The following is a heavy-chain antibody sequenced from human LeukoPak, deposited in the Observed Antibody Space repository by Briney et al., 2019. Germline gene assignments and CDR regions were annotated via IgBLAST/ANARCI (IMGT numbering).Heavy chain of an antibody. V-gene: IGHV3-30*03. Sequence: GGSLRLSCAASGFTFSTSGMHWVRQAPGKGLEWVAVTAYDESNKYYADPVKGRFTISRDNSKNTLYLQMNSLRVEDTAVYYCASYYYDSSGYYYDAFDIWGQGTMVTVSS. CDR1: GFTFSTSG. J-gene: IGHJ3*02. CDR2: TAYDESNK. CDR3: ASYYYDSSGYYYDAFDI. D-gene: IGHD3-22*01.